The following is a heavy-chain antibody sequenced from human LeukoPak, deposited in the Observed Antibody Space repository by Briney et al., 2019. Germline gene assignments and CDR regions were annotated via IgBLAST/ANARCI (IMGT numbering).Heavy chain of an antibody. CDR3: ARNTGSYYVYTTFDI. CDR1: GFTFSSYW. D-gene: IGHD3-10*02. CDR2: ISGSGGST. J-gene: IGHJ3*02. Sequence: GGSLRLSCAASGFTFSSYWMSWVRQAPGKGLEWVAAISGSGGSTDYADSVRGRFTISRDNSRNTLYLQMNSLRAEDTAVYYCARNTGSYYVYTTFDIWGQGTMVTVSS. V-gene: IGHV3-23*01.